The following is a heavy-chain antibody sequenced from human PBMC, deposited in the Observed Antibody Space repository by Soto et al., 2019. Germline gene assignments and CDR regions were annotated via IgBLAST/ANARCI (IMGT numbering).Heavy chain of an antibody. V-gene: IGHV1-69*01. Sequence: QVQLVQSGAEVKKPGSSVKVSCKASGGTFSSYAISWVRQAPGQGLEWMGGIIPIFGTANYAQKFQGRVTITADESTSTAYMELSSLRSEDTAVYCCATPGIAAHLAYYGMDVWGQGTTVTVSS. CDR3: ATPGIAAHLAYYGMDV. CDR2: IIPIFGTA. D-gene: IGHD6-13*01. CDR1: GGTFSSYA. J-gene: IGHJ6*02.